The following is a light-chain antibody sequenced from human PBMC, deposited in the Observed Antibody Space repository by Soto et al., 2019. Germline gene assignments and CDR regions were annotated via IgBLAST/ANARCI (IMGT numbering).Light chain of an antibody. CDR3: QHYTLYSAS. Sequence: DIHMTQSPSTLSASVGDRVTISCRASQNIFTYLAWYQQKPGKAPKLLIFDASTLQSGVPPRFSGSGSVTEFTLTISSLQPDDFATYYCQHYTLYSASFGPGTKVDIK. V-gene: IGKV1-5*01. J-gene: IGKJ3*01. CDR1: QNIFTY. CDR2: DAS.